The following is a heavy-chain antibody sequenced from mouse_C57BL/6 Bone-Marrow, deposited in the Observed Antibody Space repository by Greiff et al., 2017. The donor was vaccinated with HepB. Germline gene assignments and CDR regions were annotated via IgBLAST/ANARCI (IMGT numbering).Heavy chain of an antibody. Sequence: VQLQQSGPGLVQPSQSLSITCTVSGFSFTSYGVHWVRQSPGKGLEWLGVIWSGGRTDYNAAFISRLSISKDNSKSQVFFKMNSLQADDTAIYYCARIGDYEWDYWGQGTTLTVSA. CDR1: GFSFTSYG. CDR2: IWSGGRT. CDR3: ARIGDYEWDY. J-gene: IGHJ2*01. V-gene: IGHV2-2*01. D-gene: IGHD2-13*01.